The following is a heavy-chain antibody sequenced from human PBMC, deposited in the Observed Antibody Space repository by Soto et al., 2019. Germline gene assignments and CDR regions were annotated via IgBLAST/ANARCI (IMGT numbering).Heavy chain of an antibody. CDR2: IYHSGST. Sequence: QVQLQESGPGLVKPSGTLSLTCAVSGGSISSSNWWSWVRQPPGKGLEWIGEIYHSGSTNYNPSLKSRVTISVDKSKNQFSLKLSSVTATDTAVYYCARDRVVVVAATSSARMDVWGQGTTVTVSS. V-gene: IGHV4-4*02. J-gene: IGHJ6*02. D-gene: IGHD2-15*01. CDR3: ARDRVVVVAATSSARMDV. CDR1: GGSISSSNW.